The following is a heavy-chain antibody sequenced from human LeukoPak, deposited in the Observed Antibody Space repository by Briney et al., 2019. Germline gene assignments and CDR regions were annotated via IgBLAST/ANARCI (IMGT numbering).Heavy chain of an antibody. CDR1: GFTVSSNY. V-gene: IGHV3-66*01. J-gene: IGHJ4*02. CDR3: ARGLIGRQWLTSWPGYFDY. CDR2: IYSGGST. Sequence: PGGSLRLSCAASGFTVSSNYMSWVRQAPGKGLEWVSVIYSGGSTYYADSVKGRFTISRDNSKNTLYLQMNSLRAEDTAVYYCARGLIGRQWLTSWPGYFDYWGQGTLVTVSS. D-gene: IGHD6-19*01.